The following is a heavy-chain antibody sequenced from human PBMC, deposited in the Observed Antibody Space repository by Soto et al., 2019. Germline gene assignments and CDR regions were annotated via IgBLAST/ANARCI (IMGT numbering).Heavy chain of an antibody. Sequence: PGGSLRLSCAASGFTFSSYWMHWVRQAPGKGLVWVSRINSDGSSTSYADSVKGRFTISRDNAKNTLYLQMNSLRAEDTAVYYCARGSARYCGGDCYSVDYWGQGTLVTVSS. CDR1: GFTFSSYW. CDR3: ARGSARYCGGDCYSVDY. J-gene: IGHJ4*02. D-gene: IGHD2-21*02. V-gene: IGHV3-74*01. CDR2: INSDGSST.